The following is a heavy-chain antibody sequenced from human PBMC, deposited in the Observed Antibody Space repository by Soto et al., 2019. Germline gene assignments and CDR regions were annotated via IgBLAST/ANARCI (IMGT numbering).Heavy chain of an antibody. Sequence: PSETLSLTCAVYGGSFSGYYWSWIRQPPGKGLEWIGEINHSGSTNYNPSLKSRVTISVDTSKNQFSLNLSSVTAADTAVYYCTMTTTMVLNDYWGQGMLVTVSS. J-gene: IGHJ4*02. CDR2: INHSGST. CDR3: TMTTTMVLNDY. CDR1: GGSFSGYY. V-gene: IGHV4-34*01. D-gene: IGHD3-10*01.